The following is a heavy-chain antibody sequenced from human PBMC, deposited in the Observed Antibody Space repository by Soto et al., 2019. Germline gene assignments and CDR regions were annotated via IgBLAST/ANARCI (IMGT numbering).Heavy chain of an antibody. CDR1: GGCISRYY. CDR2: IYYSGST. Sequence: SETLSLTCTVSGGCISRYYWRWIRQPPGKGLEWIGYIYYSGSTSYNPSLKSRVTISVDTSKNQFSLKLSSVTAADTAVYYCARRYGGNFDYWGQGTLVTVS. D-gene: IGHD1-26*01. CDR3: ARRYGGNFDY. J-gene: IGHJ4*02. V-gene: IGHV4-59*01.